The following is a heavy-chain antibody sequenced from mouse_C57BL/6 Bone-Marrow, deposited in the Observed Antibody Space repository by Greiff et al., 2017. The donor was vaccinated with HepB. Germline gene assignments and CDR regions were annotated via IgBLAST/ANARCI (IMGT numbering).Heavy chain of an antibody. D-gene: IGHD1-1*01. CDR1: GYTFTDYY. J-gene: IGHJ3*01. V-gene: IGHV1-19*01. Sequence: VQLQQSGPVLVKPGASVKMSCKASGYTFTDYYMNWVKQSHGKSLEWIGVINPYNGGTSYNQKFKGKGTLTVDKSSSTAYMELNSLTSEDSAVYYCERFYYYGSSYVGFAYWGQGTLVTVSA. CDR2: INPYNGGT. CDR3: ERFYYYGSSYVGFAY.